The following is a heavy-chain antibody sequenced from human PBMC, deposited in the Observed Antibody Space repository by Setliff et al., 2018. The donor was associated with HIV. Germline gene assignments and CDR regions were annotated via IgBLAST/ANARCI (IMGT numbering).Heavy chain of an antibody. CDR1: GGSISSSTNY. CDR3: ASRSSYVPLCYYYMDV. D-gene: IGHD3-16*01. CDR2: IYYSGSI. J-gene: IGHJ6*03. V-gene: IGHV4-39*01. Sequence: PSETLSLTCTVSGGSISSSTNYWGWIRQPPGKGLEWIGSIYYSGSIYYNPSLKSRVTISEDTSKKQFSLKLSSVTAADTAVYYCASRSSYVPLCYYYMDVWGKGTTVTVSS.